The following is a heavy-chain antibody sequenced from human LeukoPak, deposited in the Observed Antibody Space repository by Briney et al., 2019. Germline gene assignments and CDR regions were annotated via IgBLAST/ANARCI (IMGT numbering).Heavy chain of an antibody. J-gene: IGHJ3*02. Sequence: GGSLRLSCAASGFTFSSHVMSWVRQAPGKGLEWVSDISASGDTTYYADSVKGRFTISRDNSKNTLYLQMNSLRAEDTAVYYCARPLSIVGATIGAFDIWGQGTMVTVSS. D-gene: IGHD1-26*01. CDR2: ISASGDTT. CDR3: ARPLSIVGATIGAFDI. V-gene: IGHV3-23*01. CDR1: GFTFSSHV.